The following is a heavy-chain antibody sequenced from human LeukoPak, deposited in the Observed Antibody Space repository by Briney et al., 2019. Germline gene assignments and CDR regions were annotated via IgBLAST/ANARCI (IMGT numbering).Heavy chain of an antibody. CDR2: INHSGST. CDR1: VGSFSGYY. V-gene: IGHV4-34*01. D-gene: IGHD3-10*01. Sequence: SETLSLTCAVYVGSFSGYYWSWIRQPPGKGLEWIGEINHSGSTKYNSSLKSRVTISVDTSKNQFSLKLSSVTAADTAVYYCARGYYGSGSHCCHMDVWGKGTTITLS. J-gene: IGHJ6*03. CDR3: ARGYYGSGSHCCHMDV.